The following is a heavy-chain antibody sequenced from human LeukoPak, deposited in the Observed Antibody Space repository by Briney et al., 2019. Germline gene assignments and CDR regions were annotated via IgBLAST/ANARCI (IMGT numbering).Heavy chain of an antibody. CDR1: GFTVSNNY. Sequence: GRSLRLSCAASGFTVSNNYMSWVRQAPGKGLEWVSVIYSGGSAYYADSVKGRFTISRDNSKNTLYLQMNSLRAEDTAVYYCARDTFKDWGQGTLVTVSS. CDR2: IYSGGSA. V-gene: IGHV3-66*01. J-gene: IGHJ4*02. CDR3: ARDTFKD.